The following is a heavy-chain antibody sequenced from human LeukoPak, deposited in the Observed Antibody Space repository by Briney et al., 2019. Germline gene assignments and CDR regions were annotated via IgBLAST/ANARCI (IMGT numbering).Heavy chain of an antibody. CDR1: GFTFSDYH. CDR3: ATDGAGFDT. Sequence: GGSLRLSCAASGFTFSDYHMNWIRQAPGKGLEWISYISPGGQTTYFADSVKGRFTISRDNAKKSLYLEMNNLRAEDTAVYYCATDGAGFDTWGQGVLVTVSS. CDR2: ISPGGQTT. J-gene: IGHJ5*02. V-gene: IGHV3-11*01.